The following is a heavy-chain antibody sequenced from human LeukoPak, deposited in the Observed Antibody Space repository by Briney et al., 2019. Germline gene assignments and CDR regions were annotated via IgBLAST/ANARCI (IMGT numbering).Heavy chain of an antibody. V-gene: IGHV4-59*08. D-gene: IGHD6-13*01. CDR1: GGSISSYY. CDR2: IYYSGST. CDR3: ALAAAGTLFDY. Sequence: SETLSLTCTVSGGSISSYYWSWIRQPPGKGLEWIGYIYYSGSTNYNPSLKSRVTISVDTSKNQSSLKLSSVTAADTAVYYCALAAAGTLFDYWGQGTMVTVSS. J-gene: IGHJ4*03.